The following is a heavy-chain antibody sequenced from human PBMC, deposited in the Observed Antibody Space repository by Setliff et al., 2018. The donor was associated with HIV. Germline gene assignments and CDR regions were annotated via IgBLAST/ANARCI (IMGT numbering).Heavy chain of an antibody. CDR3: ARLDCSSSSGFVDY. Sequence: PSETLSLTCTVSGGSISSGSYYWSWIRQPAGKGLEWIGRIYTTGITNYIPSLKSRVTISLDTSKNQFSLKLTSVTAADTAVYYCARLDCSSSSGFVDYWGQGTLVTVSS. D-gene: IGHD2-2*01. CDR1: GGSISSGSYY. CDR2: IYTTGIT. J-gene: IGHJ4*02. V-gene: IGHV4-61*02.